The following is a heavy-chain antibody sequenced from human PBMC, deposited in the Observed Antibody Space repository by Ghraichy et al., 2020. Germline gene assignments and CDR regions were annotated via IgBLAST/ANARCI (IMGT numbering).Heavy chain of an antibody. D-gene: IGHD4-23*01. J-gene: IGHJ3*02. CDR3: ATIDTVVTDAFDI. CDR1: GGSIYSSNW. CDR2: IYHSGTT. V-gene: IGHV4-4*02. Sequence: SETLSLTCAVSGGSIYSSNWWTWVRQPPGKGLEWIGEIYHSGTTNYNPSLKSRVTISIDESKNQFSRKLSSVTAADTAMYYCATIDTVVTDAFDIWGQGTMVTVSS.